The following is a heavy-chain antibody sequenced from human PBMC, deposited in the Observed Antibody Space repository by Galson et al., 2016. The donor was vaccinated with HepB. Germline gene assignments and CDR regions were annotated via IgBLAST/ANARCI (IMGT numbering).Heavy chain of an antibody. Sequence: SINDHNYYWGWIRQPPGKGLEWIGSVYSAGTTYYNPSLKSRVTMSVDTSKNQFSLELTSVTAADTAVYYCSRLDYPRTRNREFSPNSLFDSWGQGTLVTVSS. CDR2: VYSAGTT. CDR1: SINDHNYY. V-gene: IGHV4-39*01. J-gene: IGHJ4*02. D-gene: IGHD4-23*01. CDR3: SRLDYPRTRNREFSPNSLFDS.